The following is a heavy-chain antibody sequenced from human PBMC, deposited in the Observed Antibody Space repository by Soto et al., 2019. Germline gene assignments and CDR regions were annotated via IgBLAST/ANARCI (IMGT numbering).Heavy chain of an antibody. V-gene: IGHV1-18*01. CDR1: GYTFTSFG. J-gene: IGHJ3*01. D-gene: IGHD2-2*01. Sequence: QVQLVQSGAVVEKPGASVKVSCKTSGYTFTSFGISWVRQAPGQGLEWIGWFNTYNDKRKYSQKLPGRVSMTTETSTNTVYMEMRSLTSDDTAVYYCVRDRIVAVPAGHEAFDFWGQGTMVTVSS. CDR3: VRDRIVAVPAGHEAFDF. CDR2: FNTYNDKR.